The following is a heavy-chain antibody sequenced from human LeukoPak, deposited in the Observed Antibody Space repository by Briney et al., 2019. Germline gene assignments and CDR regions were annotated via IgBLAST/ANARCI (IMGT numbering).Heavy chain of an antibody. D-gene: IGHD4-17*01. CDR2: ISGGGETT. Sequence: GGALRLSCAASGFTFNNYAMNWVRQAPGKGREWVSSISGGGETTYYADSAKGRFTISRDNSQNTLYLQMNSLRAEDTAVYYCARDYADYVGYFFFDYWGQGTLVTVSS. CDR1: GFTFNNYA. J-gene: IGHJ4*02. CDR3: ARDYADYVGYFFFDY. V-gene: IGHV3-23*01.